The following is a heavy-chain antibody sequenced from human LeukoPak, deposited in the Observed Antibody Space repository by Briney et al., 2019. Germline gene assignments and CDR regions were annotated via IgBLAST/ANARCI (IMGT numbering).Heavy chain of an antibody. V-gene: IGHV1-18*01. CDR2: ISTYNGNT. D-gene: IGHD3-10*01. Sequence: ASVKVSCKASGYTFSSYGISWVRQAPGQGLEWMGGISTYNGNTNYAQKFQGRVTKTTDTSTSTAYMELRSLRSDDTAVYYCARNMIRGRYYYYGMDVWGQGTTVTVSS. CDR1: GYTFSSYG. CDR3: ARNMIRGRYYYYGMDV. J-gene: IGHJ6*02.